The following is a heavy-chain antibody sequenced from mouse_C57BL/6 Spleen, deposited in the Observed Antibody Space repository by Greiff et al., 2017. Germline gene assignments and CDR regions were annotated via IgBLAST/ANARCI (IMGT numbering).Heavy chain of an antibody. CDR1: GFTFSDYG. Sequence: EVKLVESGGGLVKPGGSLKLSCAASGFTFSDYGMHWVRQAPEKGLEWVAYISSGSSTIYYADTVKGRFTISRDNAKNTLFLQMTSLRSEDTAMYDCARPLTVVDYYAMDYWGQGTSVTVSS. D-gene: IGHD1-1*01. CDR2: ISSGSSTI. V-gene: IGHV5-17*01. J-gene: IGHJ4*01. CDR3: ARPLTVVDYYAMDY.